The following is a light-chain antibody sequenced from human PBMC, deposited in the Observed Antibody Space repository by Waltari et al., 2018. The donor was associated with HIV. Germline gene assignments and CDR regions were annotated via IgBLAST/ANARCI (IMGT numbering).Light chain of an antibody. CDR3: EQYASSPLT. V-gene: IGKV3-20*01. CDR1: QRVSRKS. Sequence: ENVLTQSPGTVSLSPGERVTLSCRASQRVSRKSLSWYRQNIGQPPRLLIYGASSRAAGIPDRVSGFGSGTDFTLSINGLEAEDSAVYHCEQYASSPLTYGGGTKVEI. CDR2: GAS. J-gene: IGKJ4*01.